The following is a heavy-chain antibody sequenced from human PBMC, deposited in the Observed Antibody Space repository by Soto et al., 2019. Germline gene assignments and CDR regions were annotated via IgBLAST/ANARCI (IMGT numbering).Heavy chain of an antibody. D-gene: IGHD6-13*01. CDR2: ISAYNGNT. V-gene: IGHV1-18*01. CDR3: ARGAAGYYSYYGLDV. CDR1: GYSFTNNG. Sequence: GASVKVSCKASGYSFTNNGISGVRQAPGQGLEWMGWISAYNGNTNYAQKFQGRVTMTTDTSTSTAYMELRSLRSDDTAVYYCARGAAGYYSYYGLDVWGQGTTVTVSS. J-gene: IGHJ6*02.